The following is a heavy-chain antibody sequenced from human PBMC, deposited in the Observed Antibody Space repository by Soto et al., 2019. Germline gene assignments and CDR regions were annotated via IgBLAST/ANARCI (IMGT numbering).Heavy chain of an antibody. V-gene: IGHV4-31*03. J-gene: IGHJ4*02. CDR1: GGSISSGGYY. Sequence: QVRLQESGPGLVKPSQTLSLTCTVSGGSISSGGYYWSWIRQHPVKGLEWIGYIYYSGSTYYNPSPKSRVTISEDTSKNQFSLKLSSVTAADTAGYYCARIWGMAARQGPLTFDFWGQGTLVTVSS. CDR2: IYYSGST. CDR3: ARIWGMAARQGPLTFDF. D-gene: IGHD6-6*01.